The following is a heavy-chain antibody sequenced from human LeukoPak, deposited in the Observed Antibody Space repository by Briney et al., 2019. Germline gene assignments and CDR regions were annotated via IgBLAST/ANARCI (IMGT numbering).Heavy chain of an antibody. D-gene: IGHD3-3*01. Sequence: PSETLSLTCAVYGGSFSGYYWSWIRQPPGKGLEWIGEINHSGSTNYNPSLKSRVTISVDTSKNQFSLKLSSVTAADTAVYYCARRIYDFWSGYLFDYWGQGTLVTVSS. J-gene: IGHJ4*02. V-gene: IGHV4-34*01. CDR1: GGSFSGYY. CDR2: INHSGST. CDR3: ARRIYDFWSGYLFDY.